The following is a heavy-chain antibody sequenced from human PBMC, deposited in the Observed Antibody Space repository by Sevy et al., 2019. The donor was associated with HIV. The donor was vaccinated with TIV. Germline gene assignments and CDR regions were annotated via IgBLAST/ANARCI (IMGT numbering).Heavy chain of an antibody. V-gene: IGHV4-39*01. Sequence: SETLSLTCTVSGGSISSSSYYWGWIRQPQGKGLEWIGSIYYSGSTYYNPSLKSRVTISVDTSKNQFSLKLSSVTAADTAVYYCARHWAFGSGGRKGGYFDYWGQGTLVTVSS. CDR2: IYYSGST. CDR3: ARHWAFGSGGRKGGYFDY. CDR1: GGSISSSSYY. J-gene: IGHJ4*02. D-gene: IGHD3-10*01.